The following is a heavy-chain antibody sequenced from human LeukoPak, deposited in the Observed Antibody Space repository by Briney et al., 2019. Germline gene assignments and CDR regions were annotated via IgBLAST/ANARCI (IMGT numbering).Heavy chain of an antibody. Sequence: SVKVSCKASGGTFSSYAISWVRQAPGQGLEWMGGIIPIFGTANYAQKFQGRVTITTDESTSTAYMELSSLRSEDTAAYYCASSIVVVTAMKYWGQGTLVTVSS. V-gene: IGHV1-69*05. D-gene: IGHD2-21*02. J-gene: IGHJ4*02. CDR3: ASSIVVVTAMKY. CDR2: IIPIFGTA. CDR1: GGTFSSYA.